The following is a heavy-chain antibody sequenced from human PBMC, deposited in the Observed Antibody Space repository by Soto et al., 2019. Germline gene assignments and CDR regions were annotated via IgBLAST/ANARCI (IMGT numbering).Heavy chain of an antibody. CDR2: IKQDGSEK. V-gene: IGHV3-7*01. J-gene: IGHJ4*02. CDR3: ARVYYDYIWGSYPLVY. D-gene: IGHD3-16*02. Sequence: SGGSLRLSCAASGFTVSTKYMSWVRQAPGKGLEWLASIKQDGSEKHYVDSVKGRFTISRDNAKNSLYLQMNSLRVEDTAVYYCARVYYDYIWGSYPLVYWGQGTLVTVSS. CDR1: GFTVSTKY.